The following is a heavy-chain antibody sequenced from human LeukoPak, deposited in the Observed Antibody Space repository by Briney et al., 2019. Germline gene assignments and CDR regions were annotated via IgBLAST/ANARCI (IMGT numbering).Heavy chain of an antibody. J-gene: IGHJ6*02. Sequence: ASVKVSCKASGYTFSSYGISWVRQAPGQGLEWMGWISGYSGNTNYAQKLQGRVTMTTDTSTSTAYMELRSLRSDDTAVYYCARGIVVVPAAMLYYYNMDVWGQGTTVTVSS. D-gene: IGHD2-2*01. CDR2: ISGYSGNT. CDR1: GYTFSSYG. V-gene: IGHV1-18*01. CDR3: ARGIVVVPAAMLYYYNMDV.